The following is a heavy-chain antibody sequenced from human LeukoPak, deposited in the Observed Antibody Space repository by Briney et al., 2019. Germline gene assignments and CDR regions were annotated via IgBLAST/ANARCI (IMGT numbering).Heavy chain of an antibody. V-gene: IGHV3-21*01. D-gene: IGHD3-22*01. Sequence: MTGGSLRLSCAASGFTFSSYSMNWVRQAPGKGLEWVSSISSSSSYIYYADSVKGRFTISRDNAKNSLYLQMNSLRAEDTAVYYCASGSYYDSSDAFDIWGQGTMVTVSS. J-gene: IGHJ3*02. CDR2: ISSSSSYI. CDR1: GFTFSSYS. CDR3: ASGSYYDSSDAFDI.